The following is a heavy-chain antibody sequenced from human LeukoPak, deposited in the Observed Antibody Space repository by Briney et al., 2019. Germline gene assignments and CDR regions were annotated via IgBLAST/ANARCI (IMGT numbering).Heavy chain of an antibody. V-gene: IGHV1-8*01. J-gene: IGHJ4*02. CDR3: TRGPPNWGFDF. CDR2: MSPNSGNT. Sequence: ASVKVPCKASGYIFTTYDINWVRQASGHRLEWLGWMSPNSGNTGYAQNFQGSVLMTRSTALSTAYMELSSLNSDDTAVYYCTRGPPNWGFDFWGQGTLVTVSS. CDR1: GYIFTTYD. D-gene: IGHD7-27*01.